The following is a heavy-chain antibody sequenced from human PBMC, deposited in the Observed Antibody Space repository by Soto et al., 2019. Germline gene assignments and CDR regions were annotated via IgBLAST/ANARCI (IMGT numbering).Heavy chain of an antibody. Sequence: GGSLRLSCVASGCIFTRSTMNWVRQAPGKGLEWVSSITSASDYIFYADSVKGRFTISRDNAKNSLYLQMNSLRAEDTAVYYCARVGTGSSTPLDIWGQGTMVTVSS. CDR3: ARVGTGSSTPLDI. J-gene: IGHJ3*02. CDR1: GCIFTRST. D-gene: IGHD3-9*01. CDR2: ITSASDYI. V-gene: IGHV3-21*01.